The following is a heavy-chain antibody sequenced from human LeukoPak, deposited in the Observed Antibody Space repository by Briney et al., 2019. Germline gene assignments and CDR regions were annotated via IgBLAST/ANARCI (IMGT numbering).Heavy chain of an antibody. Sequence: GGSLRLSCAASGFTFRSYSMNWVRQAPGKGLEWVSSISSSSSYIYYADSVKGRFTISRDNAKNSLYLQMNSLRAEDTAVYYCARDRPAATAGFDYWGQGTLVTVSS. D-gene: IGHD2-2*01. CDR2: ISSSSSYI. V-gene: IGHV3-21*01. J-gene: IGHJ4*02. CDR3: ARDRPAATAGFDY. CDR1: GFTFRSYS.